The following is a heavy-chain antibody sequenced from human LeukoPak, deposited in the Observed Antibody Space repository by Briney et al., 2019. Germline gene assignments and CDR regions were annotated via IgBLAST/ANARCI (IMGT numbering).Heavy chain of an antibody. CDR3: ARVCSSTSCYGSDY. J-gene: IGHJ4*02. CDR2: IIPILGIA. Sequence: SVKVSCKASGGTFSSYAISSVRQAPGQGLEWMGRIIPILGIANYAQKFQGRVTITADKSTSTAYMELSSLRSEDTAVYYCARVCSSTSCYGSDYWGQGTLVTVSS. D-gene: IGHD2-2*01. CDR1: GGTFSSYA. V-gene: IGHV1-69*04.